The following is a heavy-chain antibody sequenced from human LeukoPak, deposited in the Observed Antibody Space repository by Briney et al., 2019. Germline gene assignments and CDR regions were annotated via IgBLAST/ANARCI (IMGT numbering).Heavy chain of an antibody. J-gene: IGHJ6*03. CDR2: IYYSGST. V-gene: IGHV4-39*01. CDR3: ARGGYCSSTSCYYYYHMDV. Sequence: SETLSLTCTVSGGSISSGSYYWGWVRQPPGKGLEWVGSIYYSGSTYYNPSRKSRVTISVDTSKSQFSLRLSSVTAADTAVYYCARGGYCSSTSCYYYYHMDVWGKGTTVTVSS. D-gene: IGHD2-2*01. CDR1: GGSISSGSYY.